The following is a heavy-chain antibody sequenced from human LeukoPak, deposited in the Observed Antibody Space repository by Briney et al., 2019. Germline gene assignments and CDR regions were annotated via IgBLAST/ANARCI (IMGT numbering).Heavy chain of an antibody. CDR1: GGSFSGYY. D-gene: IGHD3-22*01. V-gene: IGHV4-34*01. CDR3: ARVRVYYDSSGYYYYYYGMDV. CDR2: INHSGST. J-gene: IGHJ6*02. Sequence: ASETLSLTCAVYGGSFSGYYWSWIRQPPGKGLEWIGEINHSGSTNYNPSLKSRVTISVATSKNQFSLKLSSVTAADTAVYYCARVRVYYDSSGYYYYYYGMDVWGQGTTVTVSS.